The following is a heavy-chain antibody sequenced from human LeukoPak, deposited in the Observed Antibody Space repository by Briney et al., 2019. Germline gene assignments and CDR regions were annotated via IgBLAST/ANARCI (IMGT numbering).Heavy chain of an antibody. J-gene: IGHJ6*03. CDR3: ARGDYYYYYYMDV. V-gene: IGHV1-2*02. CDR2: INPNSGGT. Sequence: GASVNVSCKASVYTFTVYYMHWVRQAPGQGLEWMGWINPNSGGTNYAQKFQGRVTMTRDTSISTAYMELSRLRSDDTAVYYCARGDYYYYYYMDVWGKGTTVTVSS. CDR1: VYTFTVYY.